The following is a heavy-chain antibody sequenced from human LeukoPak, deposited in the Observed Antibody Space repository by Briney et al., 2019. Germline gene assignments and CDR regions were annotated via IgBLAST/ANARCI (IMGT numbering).Heavy chain of an antibody. CDR3: AKVRRSGWSLGDFDY. CDR2: ISGSGGST. V-gene: IGHV3-23*01. D-gene: IGHD6-19*01. J-gene: IGHJ4*02. CDR1: GFTFSSYS. Sequence: PGGSLRLSCAASGFTFSSYSMSWVRQAPGKGLEWVSSISGSGGSTYYADSVKGRFTMSRVTSKTTLYLQMNRLRAEDTAVYCCAKVRRSGWSLGDFDYWGQGTLVTVSS.